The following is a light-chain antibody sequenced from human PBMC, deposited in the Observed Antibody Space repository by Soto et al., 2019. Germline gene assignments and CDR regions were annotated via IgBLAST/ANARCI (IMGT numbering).Light chain of an antibody. CDR2: EDI. Sequence: QSVLTQPASVSGSPGQSITISCTGTSSDIGRYNLVSWYQQHPGKAPKLIIYEDIERPSGVSDRFSGSKSGNTASLTFSGLQTEDEADYYCCSYAGGASVVFGGGTKLTVL. CDR1: SSDIGRYNL. V-gene: IGLV2-23*01. J-gene: IGLJ2*01. CDR3: CSYAGGASVV.